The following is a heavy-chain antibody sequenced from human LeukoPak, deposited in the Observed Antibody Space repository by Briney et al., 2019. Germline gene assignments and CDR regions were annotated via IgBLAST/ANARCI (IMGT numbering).Heavy chain of an antibody. J-gene: IGHJ4*02. V-gene: IGHV3-21*01. D-gene: IGHD6-19*01. CDR1: GVTFSSYS. CDR2: ISPSSTYI. Sequence: GGSLRLSCAASGVTFSSYSMNWVRQAPGKGLEWVSSISPSSTYIYYADSMKGRFTISRDNAKNSLYLQMNSLRAEDTAVYYCARDSVWRGPPIAVAGTDFWGRGTLVTVSS. CDR3: ARDSVWRGPPIAVAGTDF.